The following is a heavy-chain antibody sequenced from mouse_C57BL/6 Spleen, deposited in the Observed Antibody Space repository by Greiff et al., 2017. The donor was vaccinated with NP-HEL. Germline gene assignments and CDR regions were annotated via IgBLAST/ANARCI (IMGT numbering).Heavy chain of an antibody. J-gene: IGHJ4*01. D-gene: IGHD2-1*01. V-gene: IGHV5-16*01. CDR3: AREGGYYGNYYAMDY. Sequence: EVQLVESEGGLVQPGSSMKLSCTASGFTFSDYYMAWVRQVPEKGLEWVANINYDGSSTYYLDSLKSRFIISRDNAKNILYLQMSSLKSEDTATYYCAREGGYYGNYYAMDYWGQGTSVTVSS. CDR2: INYDGSST. CDR1: GFTFSDYY.